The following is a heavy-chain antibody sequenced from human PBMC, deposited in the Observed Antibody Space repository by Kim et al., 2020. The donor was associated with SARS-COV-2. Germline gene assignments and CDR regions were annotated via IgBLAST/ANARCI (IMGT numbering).Heavy chain of an antibody. D-gene: IGHD3-10*01. CDR3: AKFSGGPAQDFDY. V-gene: IGHV3-23*01. Sequence: GGSLRLSCAASGFTFSNSAMSWVRQAPGTGLEWVSLILSEGGGNVYYADSVKGRFTISRDNSRNILYLHMNSLSAEDTAMYFCAKFSGGPAQDFDYWGQGTLVTVSS. CDR1: GFTFSNSA. CDR2: ILSEGGGNV. J-gene: IGHJ4*02.